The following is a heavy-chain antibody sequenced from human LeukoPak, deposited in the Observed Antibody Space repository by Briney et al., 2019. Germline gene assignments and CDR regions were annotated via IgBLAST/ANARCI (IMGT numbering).Heavy chain of an antibody. CDR2: IYPGDSDT. V-gene: IGHV5-51*01. D-gene: IGHD1-14*01. CDR1: GYSFTSYW. CDR3: ARPSHGINDAFDI. Sequence: GESLQISCKGSGYSFTSYWIGCVRQVPGKGLEWMGIIYPGDSDTRYSPSFQGQVTISADKSISTAYLQWSSLKASDTAMYYCARPSHGINDAFDIWGQGTMVTVSS. J-gene: IGHJ3*02.